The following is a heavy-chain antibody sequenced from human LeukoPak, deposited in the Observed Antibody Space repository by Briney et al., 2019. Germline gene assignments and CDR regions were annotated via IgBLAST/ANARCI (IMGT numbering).Heavy chain of an antibody. CDR3: ARLTSPRDDLWFDP. CDR2: IYYSGST. V-gene: IGHV4-59*08. J-gene: IGHJ5*02. D-gene: IGHD5-24*01. Sequence: SETLSLTCTVSGGSISSYDWSWIRQPPGKGLEWIGYIYYSGSTKYNPSLKSRVTISVDTSKNQFSLKLRFVTAADTAVYYCARLTSPRDDLWFDPWGQGTLVTVSS. CDR1: GGSISSYD.